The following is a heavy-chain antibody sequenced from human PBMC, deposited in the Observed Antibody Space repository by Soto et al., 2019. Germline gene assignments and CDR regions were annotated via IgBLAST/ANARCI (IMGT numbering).Heavy chain of an antibody. V-gene: IGHV4-4*07. Sequence: PSETLSLTCTVSGGSIIGYYWSCIRQPAGKGLEWIGRIYSDGSTNYNPSLKSRVTMSVDTSKNQFSLQLNSVTPEDTAVYYCARDRIAARRAGYGMDVWGQGTTVTSP. CDR1: GGSIIGYY. CDR2: IYSDGST. J-gene: IGHJ6*02. CDR3: ARDRIAARRAGYGMDV. D-gene: IGHD6-6*01.